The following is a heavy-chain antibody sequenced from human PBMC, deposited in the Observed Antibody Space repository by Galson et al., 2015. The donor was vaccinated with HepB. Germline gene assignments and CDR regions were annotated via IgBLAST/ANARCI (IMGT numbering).Heavy chain of an antibody. CDR3: TRDWNFIFDF. Sequence: SVKVSCKASGYNFNNYGITWVRQAPGQGPEWLGWINLFDGHINYARKFQGRVTLSADRLTTTDYMELGSLKSDDTAIYYCTRDWNFIFDFWGQGTPVTVSS. J-gene: IGHJ4*02. V-gene: IGHV1-18*01. CDR1: GYNFNNYG. D-gene: IGHD1-7*01. CDR2: INLFDGHI.